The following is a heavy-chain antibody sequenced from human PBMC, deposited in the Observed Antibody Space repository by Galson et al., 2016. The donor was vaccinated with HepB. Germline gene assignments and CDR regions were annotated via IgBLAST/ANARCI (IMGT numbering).Heavy chain of an antibody. CDR1: GFKFRRSA. CDR2: ISAWDGQT. V-gene: IGHV1-18*01. J-gene: IGHJ4*02. D-gene: IGHD2/OR15-2a*01. CDR3: ARASWQFPSNFDH. Sequence: SVRVSCEASGFKFRRSAFTWVRQAPGKGLEWMGGISAWDGQTRYPQKFQGRVTITTDKSTTTAYMEVRSLRTDDTAVYYCARASWQFPSNFDHWGQGTLITVAS.